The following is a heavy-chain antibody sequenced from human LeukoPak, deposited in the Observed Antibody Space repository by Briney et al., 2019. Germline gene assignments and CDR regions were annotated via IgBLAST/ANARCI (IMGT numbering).Heavy chain of an antibody. V-gene: IGHV4-34*01. CDR3: ARHRRTMVRGGFDY. Sequence: SETLSLTCAVYGGSFSGYYWSWIRQPPGKGLEWIGEINHSGSTNYNPSLKSRVTISVDTSKNQFSLKLSSVTAADTAVYYCARHRRTMVRGGFDYWGQGTLVTVSS. D-gene: IGHD3-10*01. CDR2: INHSGST. CDR1: GGSFSGYY. J-gene: IGHJ4*02.